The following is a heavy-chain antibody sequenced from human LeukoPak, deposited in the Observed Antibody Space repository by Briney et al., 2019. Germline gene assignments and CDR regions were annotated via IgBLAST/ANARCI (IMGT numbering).Heavy chain of an antibody. CDR3: ARGSYRPTPDY. CDR1: GFTVSSNY. J-gene: IGHJ4*02. Sequence: GGSLRLSCAAYGFTVSSNYMSWVRQAPGKGLEWVSVIYSGGSTYYADSVKGRFTISRDNSKNTLYLQMNSLRAEDTAVCYCARGSYRPTPDYWGQGTLVTVSS. V-gene: IGHV3-53*01. D-gene: IGHD3-16*02. CDR2: IYSGGST.